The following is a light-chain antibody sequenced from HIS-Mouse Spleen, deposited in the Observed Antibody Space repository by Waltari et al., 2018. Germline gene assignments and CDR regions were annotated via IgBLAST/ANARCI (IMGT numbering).Light chain of an antibody. CDR3: YSTDSSGNHRV. J-gene: IGLJ2*01. CDR2: EDS. Sequence: SYELTQPTSGSVSPGQTARIPCSGAALATKYAYWYQQKSGQAPVLVIYEDSKRPSGIPERFSGSSSGTMATLTISGAQVEDEADYYCYSTDSSGNHRVFGGGTKLTVL. CDR1: ALATKY. V-gene: IGLV3-10*01.